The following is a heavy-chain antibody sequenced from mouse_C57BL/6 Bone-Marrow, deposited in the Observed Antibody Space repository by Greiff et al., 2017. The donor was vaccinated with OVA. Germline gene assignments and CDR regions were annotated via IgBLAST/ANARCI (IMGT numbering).Heavy chain of an antibody. V-gene: IGHV1-55*01. CDR3: ARDIRYYGSRAWFAY. Sequence: QVQLQQSGAELVKPGASVKMSCKASGYTFTSYWITWVKQRPGQGLEWIGDIYPGSGSTNYNEKFKSKATLTVDTSSSTAYMQLSSLTSEDSAVYYGARDIRYYGSRAWFAYWGQGTLVTVSA. D-gene: IGHD1-1*01. CDR1: GYTFTSYW. CDR2: IYPGSGST. J-gene: IGHJ3*01.